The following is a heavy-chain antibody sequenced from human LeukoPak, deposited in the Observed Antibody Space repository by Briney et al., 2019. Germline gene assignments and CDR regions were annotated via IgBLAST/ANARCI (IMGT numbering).Heavy chain of an antibody. CDR3: AKDPTNTMIVVVFFDY. D-gene: IGHD3-22*01. CDR1: GFTFSSYA. V-gene: IGHV3-23*01. Sequence: GGSLRLSCAASGFTFSSYAMSWVRQAPEKGLEWVSAISGSGGSTYYADSVKGRFTISRDNSKNTLYLQMNSLRAEDTAVYYCAKDPTNTMIVVVFFDYWGQGTLVTVSS. J-gene: IGHJ4*02. CDR2: ISGSGGST.